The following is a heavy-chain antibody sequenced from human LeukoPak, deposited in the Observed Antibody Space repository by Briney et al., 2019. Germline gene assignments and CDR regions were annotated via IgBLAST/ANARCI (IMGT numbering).Heavy chain of an antibody. Sequence: SETLSLTCTVSGGSISSYYWSCIGQPPGKGLEWVGHIYYSGSTNYNPSLKSRGTISVDTSKNQFSLKLGSVTAVDTAVYYCARGIGSRPFATSYMDVWGKGTTVTVSS. CDR3: ARGIGSRPFATSYMDV. D-gene: IGHD2/OR15-2a*01. CDR1: GGSISSYY. V-gene: IGHV4-59*01. CDR2: IYYSGST. J-gene: IGHJ6*03.